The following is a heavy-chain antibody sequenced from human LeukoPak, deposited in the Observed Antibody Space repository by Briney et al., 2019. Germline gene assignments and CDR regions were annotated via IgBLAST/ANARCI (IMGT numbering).Heavy chain of an antibody. CDR1: GFTFSSYA. CDR2: ISYDGSNK. Sequence: GGSLRLSCAASGFTFSSYAMHWVRKAPGKGLEWVAVISYDGSNKYYADSVKGRFTISRDNSKNTLYLQMGSLRAEDMAVYYCAREEPPGSFDYWGQGTLLKVSS. J-gene: IGHJ4*02. V-gene: IGHV3-30*14. D-gene: IGHD1-14*01. CDR3: AREEPPGSFDY.